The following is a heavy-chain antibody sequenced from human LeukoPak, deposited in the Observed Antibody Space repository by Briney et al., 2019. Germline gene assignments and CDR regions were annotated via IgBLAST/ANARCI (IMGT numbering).Heavy chain of an antibody. J-gene: IGHJ6*02. CDR1: GFTVSSNY. V-gene: IGHV3-53*01. CDR3: ARALQYGYYYGMDV. CDR2: IYSGGST. D-gene: IGHD4-11*01. Sequence: GGSLRLSCAASGFTVSSNYMSWVRQAPGKGLEWVSVIYSGGSTYYADSVKGRFTISRDNSKNTLYLQMNSLRAEDTAVYYCARALQYGYYYGMDVWGQGTTVTVSS.